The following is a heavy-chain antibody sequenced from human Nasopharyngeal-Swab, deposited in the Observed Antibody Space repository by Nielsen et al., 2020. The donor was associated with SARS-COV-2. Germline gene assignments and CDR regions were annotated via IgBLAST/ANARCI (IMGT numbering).Heavy chain of an antibody. CDR3: AKDTGFNGMDV. Sequence: SVKVSCKASGYTFTGYYVHWVRQAPGQGLEWMGRINPNSGGTDYAQKFQGRVTMTRDTSISTAYMELSRLRSDDTALYYCAKDTGFNGMDVWGQGTTVTVSS. CDR2: INPNSGGT. D-gene: IGHD2-8*02. J-gene: IGHJ6*02. V-gene: IGHV1-2*06. CDR1: GYTFTGYY.